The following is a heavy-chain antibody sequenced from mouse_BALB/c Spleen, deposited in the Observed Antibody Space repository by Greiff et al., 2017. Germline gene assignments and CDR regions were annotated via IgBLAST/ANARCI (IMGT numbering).Heavy chain of an antibody. Sequence: EVQLQESGPGLVKPSQSLSLTCTVTGYSITSDYAWNWIRQFPGNKLEWMGYISYSGSTSCNPSLKSRISITRDTSKNQFFLQLNSVTTEDTATYYCASRIYYDYDGFAYWGQGTLVTVSA. CDR3: ASRIYYDYDGFAY. CDR1: GYSITSDYA. V-gene: IGHV3-2*02. J-gene: IGHJ3*01. CDR2: ISYSGST. D-gene: IGHD2-4*01.